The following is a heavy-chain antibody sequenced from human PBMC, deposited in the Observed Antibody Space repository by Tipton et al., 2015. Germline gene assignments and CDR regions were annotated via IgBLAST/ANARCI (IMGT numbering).Heavy chain of an antibody. CDR1: GVSVSSGSYY. J-gene: IGHJ5*02. D-gene: IGHD5-18*01. CDR3: ARGYRALS. Sequence: LRLSCTVSGVSVSSGSYYWAWMRQPPGKGLEWLGYIYDSGSTKYNVSLKSRVTIFIDTSKNQFSLKVRSVTAADTAVYYCARGYRALSWGQGILVTVSS. CDR2: IYDSGST. V-gene: IGHV4-61*01.